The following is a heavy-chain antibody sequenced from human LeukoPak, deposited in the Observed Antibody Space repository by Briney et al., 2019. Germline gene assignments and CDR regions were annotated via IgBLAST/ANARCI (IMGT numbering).Heavy chain of an antibody. Sequence: GGSLRLCCATSGFSFTDYHLNWVRQAPGKGLQCISNIRTTAEGAKYAYYADSVKGRVTISRDDGKNTLYLHMNSLRDDDTFFFQCEDGIRYAFDYWGQGILVTVSS. CDR3: EDGIRYAFDY. J-gene: IGHJ4*02. CDR2: IRTTAEGAKYA. D-gene: IGHD3-9*01. V-gene: IGHV3-48*02. CDR1: GFSFTDYH.